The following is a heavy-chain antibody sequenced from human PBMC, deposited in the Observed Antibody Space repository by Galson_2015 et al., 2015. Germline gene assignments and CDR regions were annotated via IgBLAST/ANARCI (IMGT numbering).Heavy chain of an antibody. CDR1: GFIFNNYA. D-gene: IGHD3-9*01. CDR2: ITGSGGST. V-gene: IGHV3-23*01. Sequence: SLRLSCAASGFIFNNYALCWVRQAPGKGLEWVSGITGSGGSTYYAGSVRGRFTISRDSSKNTLYLQMNSLRAEDTAVYYCARVGTIILTGFVSGGKIDYWGQGTLATVSS. J-gene: IGHJ4*02. CDR3: ARVGTIILTGFVSGGKIDY.